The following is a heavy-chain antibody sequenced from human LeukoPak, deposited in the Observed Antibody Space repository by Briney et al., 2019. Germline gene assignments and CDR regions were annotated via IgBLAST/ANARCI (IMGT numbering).Heavy chain of an antibody. CDR1: GGSISSGDYY. CDR3: ARNSDFSFDY. CDR2: IYHTGST. D-gene: IGHD3-3*01. Sequence: SQTLSLTCTVSGGSISSGDYYWSWIRQPPGQGLEWIGYIYHTGSTYYNSSLESRVTISLDTSQNQFSLKLSSLTAADTAVYYCARNSDFSFDYWGQGTLVTVSS. J-gene: IGHJ4*02. V-gene: IGHV4-30-4*01.